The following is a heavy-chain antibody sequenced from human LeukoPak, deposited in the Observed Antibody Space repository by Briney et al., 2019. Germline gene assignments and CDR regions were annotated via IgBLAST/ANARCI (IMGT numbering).Heavy chain of an antibody. Sequence: PGGSLRLSCVASGFTFSNAWMSWVRQAPGKGLEWVGRLKSKTDGGTADYAAPVKGRFAISRDDSQNTLYLQMNSLKTEDAAVYYCMTDCCSWGNLSPPIDWGQGTLVTVSS. D-gene: IGHD3-16*02. CDR3: MTDCCSWGNLSPPID. CDR2: LKSKTDGGTA. J-gene: IGHJ4*02. CDR1: GFTFSNAW. V-gene: IGHV3-15*01.